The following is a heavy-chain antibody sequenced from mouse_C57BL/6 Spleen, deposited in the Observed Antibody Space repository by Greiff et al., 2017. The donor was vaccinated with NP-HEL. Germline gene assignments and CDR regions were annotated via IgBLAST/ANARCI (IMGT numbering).Heavy chain of an antibody. Sequence: EVQLQESGGGLVKPGGSLKLSCAASGFTFSDYGMHWVRQAPEKGLEWVAYISSGSSTIYYADTVKGRFTISSDNAKNTLFLQMTSLRSEDTAMYYCARWYYGSPKDWYFDVWGTGTTVTVSS. CDR1: GFTFSDYG. CDR3: ARWYYGSPKDWYFDV. J-gene: IGHJ1*03. V-gene: IGHV5-17*01. D-gene: IGHD1-1*01. CDR2: ISSGSSTI.